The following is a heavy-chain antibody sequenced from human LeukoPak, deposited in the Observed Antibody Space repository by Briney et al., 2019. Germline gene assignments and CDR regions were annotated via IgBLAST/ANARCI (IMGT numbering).Heavy chain of an antibody. Sequence: ASVKVSCKASGYTFTSYAMNWVRQAPGQGLEWMGWINTNTGNPTYAQGFTGRFVFSLDTSVSTAYLQISSLKAEDTAVYYCARDYFRIVLMVYAPGDYWGQGTLVTVSS. D-gene: IGHD2-8*01. J-gene: IGHJ4*02. CDR2: INTNTGNP. CDR3: ARDYFRIVLMVYAPGDY. V-gene: IGHV7-4-1*02. CDR1: GYTFTSYA.